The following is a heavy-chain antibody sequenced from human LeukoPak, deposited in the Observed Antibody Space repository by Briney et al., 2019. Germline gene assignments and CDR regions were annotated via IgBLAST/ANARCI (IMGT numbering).Heavy chain of an antibody. CDR2: ISGSGDST. J-gene: IGHJ4*02. V-gene: IGHV3-23*01. CDR3: ARRYCDSTSCYKTFDY. CDR1: GFTFSSYA. Sequence: AGGSLRLSCAASGFTFSSYAMYWVRQAPGKGLEWVSGISGSGDSTYYADPVKGRFTISRDNSKNTLYLQMNSLRAEDTAVYYCARRYCDSTSCYKTFDYWGQGTLVTVSS. D-gene: IGHD2-2*02.